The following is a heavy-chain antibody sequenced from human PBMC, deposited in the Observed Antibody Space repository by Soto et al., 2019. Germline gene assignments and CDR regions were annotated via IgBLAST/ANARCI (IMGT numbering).Heavy chain of an antibody. CDR2: INHSGST. CDR1: GGSFSGYY. Sequence: PSETLSLTCAVYGGSFSGYYWSWIRQPPGKGLEWIGEINHSGSTNYNPSLKSRVTISVDTSKNQFSLKLSSVTAADTAVFYCARPHGGNPRGSGRDAFDIWGQGTMVTVSS. V-gene: IGHV4-34*01. D-gene: IGHD3-10*01. J-gene: IGHJ3*02. CDR3: ARPHGGNPRGSGRDAFDI.